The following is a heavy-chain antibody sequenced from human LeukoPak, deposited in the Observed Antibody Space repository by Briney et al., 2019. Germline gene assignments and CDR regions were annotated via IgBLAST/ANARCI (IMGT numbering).Heavy chain of an antibody. CDR2: ISGSGDST. Sequence: GGSLRLSCAASGFTFSSYGMSWVRQAPGKGLEWVSAISGSGDSTYYADSVKGRFTISRDNSKNTLYLQMNSLRVEDTAVYYCASEGYGGNSDAFDSWGQGTMVTVSS. D-gene: IGHD4-23*01. V-gene: IGHV3-23*01. CDR3: ASEGYGGNSDAFDS. J-gene: IGHJ3*02. CDR1: GFTFSSYG.